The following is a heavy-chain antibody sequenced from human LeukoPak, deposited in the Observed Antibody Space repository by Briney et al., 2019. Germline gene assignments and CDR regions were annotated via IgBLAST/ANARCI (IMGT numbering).Heavy chain of an antibody. CDR2: IIPIFGTA. CDR3: ARETPSRYFDY. Sequence: ASVKVSCEASGGTFSSYAISWVRQAPGQGLEWMGGIIPIFGTANYAQKFQGRVTITTDESTSTAYMELSSLRSEDTAVYYCARETPSRYFDYWGQGTLVTVSS. V-gene: IGHV1-69*05. CDR1: GGTFSSYA. J-gene: IGHJ4*02. D-gene: IGHD4-23*01.